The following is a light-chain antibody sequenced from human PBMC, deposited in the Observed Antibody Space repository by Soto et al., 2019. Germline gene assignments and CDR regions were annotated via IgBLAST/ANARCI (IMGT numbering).Light chain of an antibody. J-gene: IGLJ2*01. Sequence: QPVLTQPPSASGTPGQRVSISCSGSSSNIGSNTVNWYQQLPGTAPKLLIYSNNLRPSGVPDRFSGSKSGTSASLAISGLQSEDEADYYCAAWDDSLSGVLFGGGTKLTVL. CDR1: SSNIGSNT. CDR2: SNN. V-gene: IGLV1-44*01. CDR3: AAWDDSLSGVL.